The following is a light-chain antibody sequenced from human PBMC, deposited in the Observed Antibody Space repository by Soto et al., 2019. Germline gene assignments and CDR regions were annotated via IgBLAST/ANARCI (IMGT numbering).Light chain of an antibody. V-gene: IGKV3-15*01. CDR3: LQHNSYPLT. CDR2: GAS. Sequence: VLTQSPGTLSLSPGERATLSCRASQSVTSNYLAWYQQKPGQAPSLLIYGASTRATGTPARFSGSGSGTEFTLTISSLQSEDSAIYYCLQHNSYPLTFGGGTKVDIK. J-gene: IGKJ4*01. CDR1: QSVTSNY.